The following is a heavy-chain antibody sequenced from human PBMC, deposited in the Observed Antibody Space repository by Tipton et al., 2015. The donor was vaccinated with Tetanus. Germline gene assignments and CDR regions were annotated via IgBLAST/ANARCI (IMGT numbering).Heavy chain of an antibody. D-gene: IGHD6-13*01. CDR2: IYYSGDT. J-gene: IGHJ5*02. V-gene: IGHV4-31*03. CDR1: GASISSGGYF. CDR3: ARGTWLYTSTYHRHWLDP. Sequence: LRLSCSVSGASISSGGYFWNWVRQHPEKGLEWIGYIYYSGDTNYSPSLKSRVTISLDTSKNEFSLTLSSVTAADTAVYYCARGTWLYTSTYHRHWLDPWGQGTLVTVSS.